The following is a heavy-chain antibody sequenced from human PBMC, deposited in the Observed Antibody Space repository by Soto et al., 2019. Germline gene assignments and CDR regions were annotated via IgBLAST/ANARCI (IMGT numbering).Heavy chain of an antibody. CDR3: ARSSFFGATGWFDP. D-gene: IGHD3-3*01. J-gene: IGHJ5*02. Sequence: SETLSLTCTVSGGSVSTGRYYWSWIRQPPGKGLEWIGYIYYSGSTNYNPSLKSRVTISVDTSKNQFSLNLRSVTAADTAGYYCARSSFFGATGWFDPWGQGTRVTVS. V-gene: IGHV4-61*01. CDR1: GGSVSTGRYY. CDR2: IYYSGST.